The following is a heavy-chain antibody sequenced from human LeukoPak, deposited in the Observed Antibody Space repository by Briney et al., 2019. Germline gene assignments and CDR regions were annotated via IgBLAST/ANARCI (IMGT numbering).Heavy chain of an antibody. CDR1: GGTFSSYA. V-gene: IGHV1-69*05. J-gene: IGHJ4*02. CDR2: IIPIFGTA. Sequence: SVKVSCKASGGTFSSYAISWVRQAPGPGLEWMGGIIPIFGTANYAQKFQGRVTITTDESTSTAYMELSSLRSEDTAVYYCASGPHIAAAGTGYWGQGTLVTISS. CDR3: ASGPHIAAAGTGY. D-gene: IGHD6-13*01.